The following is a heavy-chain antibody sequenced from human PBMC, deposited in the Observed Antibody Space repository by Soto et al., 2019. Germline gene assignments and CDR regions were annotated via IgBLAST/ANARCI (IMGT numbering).Heavy chain of an antibody. Sequence: GASVKFCCKTSGYTFTSYAVHWVRQAPGQRLECVGWINAGNGNTKYSQKFQERVTITRDTSANTTYMELSSLRFEDTAAYCCARGDPLISSYYGLDLWGQGTTVTVS. J-gene: IGHJ6*02. CDR2: INAGNGNT. CDR1: GYTFTSYA. CDR3: ARGDPLISSYYGLDL. V-gene: IGHV1-3*01. D-gene: IGHD2-8*01.